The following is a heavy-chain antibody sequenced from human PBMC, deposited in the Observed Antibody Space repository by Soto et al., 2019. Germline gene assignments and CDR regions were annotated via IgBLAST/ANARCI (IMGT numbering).Heavy chain of an antibody. D-gene: IGHD3-3*01. Sequence: QLQLQESGPGLVKPSETLSLTCTVSGGSISSSSSYWGWIRQPPGKGLEWIGSINYSGRTYYNPSLKSRITISVDTSKNQFSLKLTSVTAADTAVYFCAKTAVGSGYRVVEYWGQGSLVTVSS. CDR1: GGSISSSSSY. CDR2: INYSGRT. V-gene: IGHV4-39*01. J-gene: IGHJ4*02. CDR3: AKTAVGSGYRVVEY.